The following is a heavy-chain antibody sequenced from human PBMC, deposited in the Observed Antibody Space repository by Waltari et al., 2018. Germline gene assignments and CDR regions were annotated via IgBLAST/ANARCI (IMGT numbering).Heavy chain of an antibody. D-gene: IGHD2-8*02. J-gene: IGHJ3*02. CDR2: INHSGGT. Sequence: QVQLQQWGAGLLKPSETLSLPCAVYGGSFSGYYWSWIRQPPGKGLEWLGEINHSGGTNCNPSLKSRVTISVDTSKNDFSRVLTFVTAADTAVYDCATYGGVRAGALDIWGHGTWVTVRS. CDR3: ATYGGVRAGALDI. V-gene: IGHV4-34*01. CDR1: GGSFSGYY.